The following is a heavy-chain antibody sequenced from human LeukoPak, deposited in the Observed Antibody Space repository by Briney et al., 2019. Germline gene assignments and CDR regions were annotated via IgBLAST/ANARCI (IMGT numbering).Heavy chain of an antibody. CDR3: ASHLGSPYYYYYMDV. J-gene: IGHJ6*03. CDR1: GYTFTGYY. D-gene: IGHD3-10*01. Sequence: ASVKVSCKASGYTFTGYYMHWVRQAPGQGLEWMGWINPNSGGTNYAQKFQGRVTMTRDTSISTAYMELSRLRSDDTAVYYCASHLGSPYYYYYMDVWGKGTTVTVSS. V-gene: IGHV1-2*02. CDR2: INPNSGGT.